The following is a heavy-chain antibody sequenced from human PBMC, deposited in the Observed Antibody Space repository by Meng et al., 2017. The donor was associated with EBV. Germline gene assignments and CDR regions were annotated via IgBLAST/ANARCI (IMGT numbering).Heavy chain of an antibody. D-gene: IGHD3-10*01. CDR2: LIPMVGAP. V-gene: IGHV1-69*01. CDR1: GGTFRSDA. CDR3: ASESGRGFTPDY. J-gene: IGHJ4*02. Sequence: QVQLLQSGAEVKKPGSSVKVFCRTSGGTFRSDAVSWVRQAPGQGLEWMGGLIPMVGAPHYAQKFQGRVTIIADESTSTHSMELNSLRSEDTAMYYCASESGRGFTPDYWGQGTLVTVSS.